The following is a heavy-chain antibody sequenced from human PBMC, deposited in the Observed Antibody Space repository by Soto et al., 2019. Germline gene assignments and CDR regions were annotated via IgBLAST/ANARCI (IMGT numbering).Heavy chain of an antibody. J-gene: IGHJ6*02. D-gene: IGHD3-10*01. CDR1: GLTFSDCY. V-gene: IGHV3-11*01. CDR2: ISSSGSSI. Sequence: QVQLVESGGGLVKPGGSLRLSCVASGLTFSDCYMNWIRQAPGKGLEWVSYISSSGSSINYAGSVKGRFTISRDNAKNSLYLQMKSMRAEETAMYYCARVRFGEWGYAMDVWGQGTTVTVSS. CDR3: ARVRFGEWGYAMDV.